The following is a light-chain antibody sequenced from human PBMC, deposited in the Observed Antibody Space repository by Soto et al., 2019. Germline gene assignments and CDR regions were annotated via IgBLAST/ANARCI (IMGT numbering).Light chain of an antibody. Sequence: DIPLTQSPSSLSASVGDRVTITGPSSQYISTYLNWYQHKPGKAPKVLIFSASTLQGGGPSRFSGSGSGTDFTLTISSLQPEDFATYFCHQSYTTPPWTFGQGTKVEIK. CDR3: HQSYTTPPWT. CDR2: SAS. CDR1: QYISTY. J-gene: IGKJ1*01. V-gene: IGKV1-39*01.